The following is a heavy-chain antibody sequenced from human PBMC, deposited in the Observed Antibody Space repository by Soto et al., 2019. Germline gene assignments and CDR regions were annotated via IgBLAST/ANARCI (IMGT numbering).Heavy chain of an antibody. V-gene: IGHV4-59*01. D-gene: IGHD3-22*01. Sequence: SETLSLTCTVSGGSISGYYWSWIRQPPGKGLEWIGYIYYSGSTIYNPSLKSRVTISVDTSKNQFSLKLSSVTAADTAVYYCARARYDSSGYYYFDYWGQGTLVTVSS. CDR1: GGSISGYY. CDR3: ARARYDSSGYYYFDY. CDR2: IYYSGST. J-gene: IGHJ4*02.